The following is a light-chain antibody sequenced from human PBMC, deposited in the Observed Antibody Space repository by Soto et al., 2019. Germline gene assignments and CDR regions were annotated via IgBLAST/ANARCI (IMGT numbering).Light chain of an antibody. V-gene: IGLV1-40*01. CDR1: SSNIGAGYD. J-gene: IGLJ1*01. CDR3: QSYDSSLSGYV. CDR2: GNS. Sequence: QSVLTQPPSVSGAPGQRVTISCTGRSSNIGAGYDVHWYQQLPGTAPKLLIYGNSNRHSEVPDRFSGSKSGTSASLAITGLQAEDEADYYCQSYDSSLSGYVFGTGTKPNVL.